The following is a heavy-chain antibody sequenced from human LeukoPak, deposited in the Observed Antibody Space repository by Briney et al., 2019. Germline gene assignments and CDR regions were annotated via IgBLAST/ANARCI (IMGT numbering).Heavy chain of an antibody. Sequence: GGSLRLSCAASGFIFSSYAMHWVRQAPGKGLEWVSVIQYDGSSEFYAASVRGRFTISRDNSKNTLFLQMNTLTTEDTAVYYCAKDQTSSYCPDYWGQGTLVTVSS. CDR3: AKDQTSSYCPDY. V-gene: IGHV3-30*02. CDR1: GFIFSSYA. D-gene: IGHD3-10*01. CDR2: IQYDGSSE. J-gene: IGHJ4*02.